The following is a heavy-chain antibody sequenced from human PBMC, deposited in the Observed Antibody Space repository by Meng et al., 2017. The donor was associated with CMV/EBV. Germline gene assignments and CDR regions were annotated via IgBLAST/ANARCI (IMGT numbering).Heavy chain of an antibody. D-gene: IGHD3-22*01. J-gene: IGHJ3*02. CDR3: TREWLLMDAFDI. V-gene: IGHV3-21*03. CDR1: GFDFSNHI. Sequence: GESLKISCAASGFDFSNHIMNWVRQAPGKGLEWVSSISGSSTYTHYADSVKGRFTISRDDSKSIAYLQMNSLKTEDTAVYYCTREWLLMDAFDIWGQGTTVTVSS. CDR2: ISGSSTYT.